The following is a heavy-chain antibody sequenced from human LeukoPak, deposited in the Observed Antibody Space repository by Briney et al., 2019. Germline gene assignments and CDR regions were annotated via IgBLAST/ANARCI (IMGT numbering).Heavy chain of an antibody. CDR3: ARLGYYYDSSGYFDY. Sequence: PGGSLRPSCAASGFTFDDYGVSWVRQAPGKGLEWVSGINWNGGSTGYADSVKGRFTISRDNAKNSLYLQMNSLRAEDTALYYCARLGYYYDSSGYFDYWGQGTLVTVSS. D-gene: IGHD3-22*01. CDR2: INWNGGST. V-gene: IGHV3-20*04. J-gene: IGHJ4*02. CDR1: GFTFDDYG.